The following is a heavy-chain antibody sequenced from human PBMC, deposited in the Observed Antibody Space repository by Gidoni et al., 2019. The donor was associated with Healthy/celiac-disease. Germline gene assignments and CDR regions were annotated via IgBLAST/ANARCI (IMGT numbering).Heavy chain of an antibody. CDR2: INHSGST. J-gene: IGHJ3*02. Sequence: GKGLEWIGEINHSGSTNYNPSLKSRVTISVDKSKNQFSLKRSSVTAADTALYYCARGHSISGRPAFDILGQGTMVAVSS. D-gene: IGHD2-15*01. V-gene: IGHV4-34*01. CDR3: ARGHSISGRPAFDI.